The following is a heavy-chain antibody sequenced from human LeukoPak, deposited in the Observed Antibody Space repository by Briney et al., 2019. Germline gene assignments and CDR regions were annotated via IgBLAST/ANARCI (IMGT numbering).Heavy chain of an antibody. D-gene: IGHD1-26*01. CDR1: GYTFTDYY. V-gene: IGHV1-2*02. CDR2: INPNSGGT. CDR3: ARIGIVGATKFDY. J-gene: IGHJ4*02. Sequence: GASVKVSCKASGYTFTDYYMHWVRQAPGQGLEWMGWINPNSGGTNYAQKFQGRVTMTRDTSISTAYMELSRLRSDDTAVYYCARIGIVGATKFDYWGQGTLVTVSS.